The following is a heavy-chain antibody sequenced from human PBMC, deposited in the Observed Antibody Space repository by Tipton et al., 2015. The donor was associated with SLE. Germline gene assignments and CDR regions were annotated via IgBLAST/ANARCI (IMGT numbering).Heavy chain of an antibody. D-gene: IGHD2-15*01. CDR3: ARDRSPVGSFYFDY. J-gene: IGHJ4*02. Sequence: QVQLVQSGAEVRKPGASLKVSCKASGYIFTNYYIHWVRQAPGQGLEWMGIINPSGGSTSYAKKFQGRVSMTRDTSTSIVYMEMSSLTSDDTAVYYCARDRSPVGSFYFDYWGQGTPVTVSS. CDR1: GYIFTNYY. V-gene: IGHV1-46*01. CDR2: INPSGGST.